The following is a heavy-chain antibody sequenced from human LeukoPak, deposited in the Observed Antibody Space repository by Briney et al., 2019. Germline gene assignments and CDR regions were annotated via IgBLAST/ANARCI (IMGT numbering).Heavy chain of an antibody. CDR3: AKEGIVAATIVGATGVDY. D-gene: IGHD1-26*01. V-gene: IGHV3-23*01. Sequence: PGGSLRLSCAASGFTFSSYAMSWVRQAPGKGLEWVSAISGSGGSTYYADSVKGRFTIYRDNSKNTLYLQMNSLRAEDTAVYYCAKEGIVAATIVGATGVDYWGQGTLVTVSS. CDR1: GFTFSSYA. J-gene: IGHJ4*02. CDR2: ISGSGGST.